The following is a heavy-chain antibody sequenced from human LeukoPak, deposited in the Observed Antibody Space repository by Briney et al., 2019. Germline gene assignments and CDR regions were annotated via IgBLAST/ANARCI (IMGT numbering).Heavy chain of an antibody. CDR2: IYYSGST. CDR1: GGSISSYY. Sequence: PSETLSLTCTVSGGSISSYYWSWIRQPPGKGLEWIGYIYYSGSTNYNPSLKSRVTISVDTSKNQFSLKLSSVTAADTAVYYCARDPGGLQPFDYWGQGTLVTVSS. D-gene: IGHD5-24*01. CDR3: ARDPGGLQPFDY. V-gene: IGHV4-59*01. J-gene: IGHJ4*02.